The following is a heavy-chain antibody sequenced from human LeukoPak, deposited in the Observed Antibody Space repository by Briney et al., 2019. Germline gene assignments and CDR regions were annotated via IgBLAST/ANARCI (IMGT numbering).Heavy chain of an antibody. Sequence: KPSETLSLTCTVSGGSISSSTFYWSWIRQPAGKGLEWIGHTYSSGTTTYNPSLKSRVTISVDTSKNQFSLRLSSVTAADTAVYYCAREGGSYDSSGYYSLYYYFDYWGQGTLVTVSS. V-gene: IGHV4-61*09. CDR1: GGSISSSTFY. D-gene: IGHD3-22*01. J-gene: IGHJ4*02. CDR3: AREGGSYDSSGYYSLYYYFDY. CDR2: TYSSGTT.